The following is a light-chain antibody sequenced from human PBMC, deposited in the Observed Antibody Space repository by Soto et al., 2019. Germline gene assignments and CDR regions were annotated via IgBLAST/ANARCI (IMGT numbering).Light chain of an antibody. CDR3: QESDNALT. CDR1: QNIDTY. V-gene: IGKV1-39*01. Sequence: DTQMTQSPSSLSASVGDRVTITCRASQNIDTYLNWYQQKPGEAPNLLIYAASTLHSGVPSRFSGSGSGTEFTLTISSLQPEELATYYCQESDNALTFGGGTQVEIK. CDR2: AAS. J-gene: IGKJ4*01.